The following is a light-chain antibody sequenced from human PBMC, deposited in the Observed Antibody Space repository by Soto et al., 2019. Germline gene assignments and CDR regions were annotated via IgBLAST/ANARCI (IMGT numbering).Light chain of an antibody. Sequence: EIVLTQSPATLSLSPGERATLSCGASQSVVGRYIAWYQQKPGLAPRLLIYDASSRATGIPDRFSGSGSGTDFSLTITRLEPEDFAVYYCQKYGTTPYTFGQGTKLEIK. CDR1: QSVVGRY. CDR2: DAS. V-gene: IGKV3D-20*01. CDR3: QKYGTTPYT. J-gene: IGKJ2*01.